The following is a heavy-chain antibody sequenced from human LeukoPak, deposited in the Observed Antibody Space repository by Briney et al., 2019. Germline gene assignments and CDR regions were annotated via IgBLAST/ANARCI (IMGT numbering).Heavy chain of an antibody. V-gene: IGHV4-39*01. J-gene: IGHJ4*02. CDR1: GGSISSSSYY. Sequence: PSETLSLTCTVSGGSISSSSYYWGWIRQPPGKGLEWIGSIYYSGSTYYNPSLKSRVTISVDTSKNQFSLKLSSVTAADTAVYYYARHPYYYDPCFDYWGQGTLVTVSS. CDR2: IYYSGST. CDR3: ARHPYYYDPCFDY. D-gene: IGHD3-22*01.